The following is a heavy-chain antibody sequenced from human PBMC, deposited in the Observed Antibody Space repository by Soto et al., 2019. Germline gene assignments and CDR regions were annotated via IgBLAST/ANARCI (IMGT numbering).Heavy chain of an antibody. CDR2: ISSSSSYI. CDR1: GFTFSSYS. J-gene: IGHJ5*02. D-gene: IGHD3-10*01. Sequence: EVQLVESGGGLVKPGGSLRLSCAASGFTFSSYSMNWVRQAPGKGLEWVSSISSSSSYIYYADSVKGRFTISRDNAKNSLYLQMNRLIAEDTAFYYCARDCLPGYYYGSGSNWFDPWGQGTLVTVSS. V-gene: IGHV3-21*01. CDR3: ARDCLPGYYYGSGSNWFDP.